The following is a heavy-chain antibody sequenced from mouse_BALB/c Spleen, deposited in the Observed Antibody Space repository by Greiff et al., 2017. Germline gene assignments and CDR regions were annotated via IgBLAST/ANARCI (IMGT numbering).Heavy chain of an antibody. V-gene: IGHV5-17*02. Sequence: EVHLVESGGGLVQPGGSLKLSCAASGFTFSSFGMHWVRQAPEKGLEWVAYISSGSSTIYYADTVKGRFTISRDNPKNTLFLQMTSLRSEDTAMYYCARHYYGSSYWFAYWGQGTLVTVSA. J-gene: IGHJ3*01. CDR1: GFTFSSFG. CDR2: ISSGSSTI. CDR3: ARHYYGSSYWFAY. D-gene: IGHD1-1*01.